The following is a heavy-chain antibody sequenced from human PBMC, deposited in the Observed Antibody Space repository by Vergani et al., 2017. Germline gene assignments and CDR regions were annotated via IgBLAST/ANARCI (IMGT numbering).Heavy chain of an antibody. CDR1: GGTFSSYT. Sequence: QVQLVQSGAEVKKPGSSVKVSCKASGGTFSSYTISWVRQAPGQGLEWMGWISAYNGNTNYAQKLQGRVTMTTDTSTSTAYMELRSLRSDDTAVYYCARVRITIFGVVPNPYYFDYWGQGTLVTVSS. CDR3: ARVRITIFGVVPNPYYFDY. CDR2: ISAYNGNT. V-gene: IGHV1-18*01. D-gene: IGHD3-3*01. J-gene: IGHJ4*02.